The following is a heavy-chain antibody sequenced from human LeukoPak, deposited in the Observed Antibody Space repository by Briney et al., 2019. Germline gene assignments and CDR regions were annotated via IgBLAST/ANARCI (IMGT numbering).Heavy chain of an antibody. V-gene: IGHV4-39*07. CDR1: GGSISSGDYY. CDR3: ARGGSYYYFDY. J-gene: IGHJ4*02. CDR2: IYYSGST. D-gene: IGHD3-10*01. Sequence: PSETLSLTCTVSGGSISSGDYYWGWIRQPPGKGLEWIGSIYYSGSTYYNPSLKSRVTISVDTSKNQFSLKLSSVTAADTAVYYCARGGSYYYFDYWGQGTLVTVSS.